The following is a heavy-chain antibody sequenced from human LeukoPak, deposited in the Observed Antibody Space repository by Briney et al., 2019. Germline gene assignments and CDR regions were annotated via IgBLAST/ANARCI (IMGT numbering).Heavy chain of an antibody. Sequence: SETLSLTCTVSGXSISSGAYYWSWIRQRPGKGLEWIGYIYYSGSTYYNPSLKSRVTISVDTSKNQFSLKLNSVTAADTAVYYCARRISSGWNFDYWGQGTLVTVSS. CDR1: GXSISSGAYY. V-gene: IGHV4-31*03. CDR3: ARRISSGWNFDY. J-gene: IGHJ4*02. D-gene: IGHD6-19*01. CDR2: IYYSGST.